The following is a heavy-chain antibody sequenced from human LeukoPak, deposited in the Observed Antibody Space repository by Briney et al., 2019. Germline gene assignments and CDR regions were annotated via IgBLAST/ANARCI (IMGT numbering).Heavy chain of an antibody. J-gene: IGHJ4*02. V-gene: IGHV1-69*04. D-gene: IGHD1-26*01. CDR2: IIPILGIA. CDR1: GGTFSSYA. CDR3: ARGIVGANYDY. Sequence: SVKASCKASGGTFSSYAISWVRQAPGQGLEWMGRIIPILGIANYAQKFQGRVTITADKSTSTAYMELSSLRSEDTAVYYCARGIVGANYDYWGQGTLVTVSS.